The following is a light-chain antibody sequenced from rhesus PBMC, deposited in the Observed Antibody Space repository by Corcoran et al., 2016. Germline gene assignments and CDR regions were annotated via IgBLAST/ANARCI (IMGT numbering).Light chain of an antibody. V-gene: IGKV3-40*03. Sequence: EIVMTQSPATLSLSPGETATLSCRASESVGSYLAWYQQKPGQAPTLLVHRAYFRATGIPDRFSGSGSRTEFTLTISSLEPEDVGVYHCQQYNDLLFTFGPGTKLDIK. CDR3: QQYNDLLFT. CDR2: RAY. J-gene: IGKJ3*01. CDR1: ESVGSY.